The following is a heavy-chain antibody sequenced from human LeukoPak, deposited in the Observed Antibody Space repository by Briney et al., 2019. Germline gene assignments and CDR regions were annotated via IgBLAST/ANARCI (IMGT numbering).Heavy chain of an antibody. CDR2: ISSSSSYI. CDR1: GFTFSRYS. D-gene: IGHD2-2*02. V-gene: IGHV3-21*01. CDR3: ARVYPDDYYYYGMDV. J-gene: IGHJ6*02. Sequence: GGSLRLSCAASGFTFSRYSMNWVRQAPGKGLEWDSSISSSSSYIYYADSVKGRFTISRDNAKNSLYLQMNSLRAEDTAVYYCARVYPDDYYYYGMDVWGQGTTVTVSS.